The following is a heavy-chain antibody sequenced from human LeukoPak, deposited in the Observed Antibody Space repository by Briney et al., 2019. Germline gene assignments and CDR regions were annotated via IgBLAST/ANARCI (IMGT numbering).Heavy chain of an antibody. J-gene: IGHJ5*02. V-gene: IGHV4-4*07. Sequence: SETLSLTCTVSGDSIISYYWSWIRQPAGKGLEWIGRIHTSGSTNYNPSLKIRVTMSVDTSKNQFSLKLSSVTAADTAMYYCARVSIAAAGGWFDPWGQGTLVTVSS. CDR1: GDSIISYY. CDR2: IHTSGST. D-gene: IGHD6-13*01. CDR3: ARVSIAAAGGWFDP.